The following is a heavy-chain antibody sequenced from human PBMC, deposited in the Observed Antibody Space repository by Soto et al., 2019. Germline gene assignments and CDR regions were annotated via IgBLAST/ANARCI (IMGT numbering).Heavy chain of an antibody. CDR2: IWSDGNNR. CDR3: VRGDNWNDEASDY. CDR1: GFMFSNHG. D-gene: IGHD1-1*01. V-gene: IGHV3-33*01. Sequence: QVQLVESGGGVVQPGRSLRLSCAASGFMFSNHGMHWVRQAPGKGLEWVAVIWSDGNNRYYADSVKGRFTISRDNSKKTVYLPMNRLRAEDTALYYCVRGDNWNDEASDYWGQGTLVTVSS. J-gene: IGHJ4*02.